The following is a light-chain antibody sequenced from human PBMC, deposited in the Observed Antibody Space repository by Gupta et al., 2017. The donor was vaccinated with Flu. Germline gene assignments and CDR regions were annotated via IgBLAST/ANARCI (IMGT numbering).Light chain of an antibody. CDR3: QQYHNYVT. Sequence: VWDRVTITCRASQSIGAWLAWYQQTPGKPPKLLIYEASTLETGVSSRFSGSGSGTQFTLTISSLQPDDFATYYCQQYHNYVTFGQGTKVEI. CDR2: EAS. CDR1: QSIGAW. J-gene: IGKJ1*01. V-gene: IGKV1-5*03.